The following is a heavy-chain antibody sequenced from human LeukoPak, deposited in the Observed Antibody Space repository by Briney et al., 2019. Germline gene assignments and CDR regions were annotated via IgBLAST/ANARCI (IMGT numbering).Heavy chain of an antibody. Sequence: GGALTLSCAASGFTFSRYWMHWVRQAPGKGLVWVSRINSDGSNTRYADSAKGRFTISRANAKNTLYLQVNSLRAEDTAVYYCARDFGTSDYYFDYWGKGTLVTVSS. D-gene: IGHD2-21*02. CDR3: ARDFGTSDYYFDY. J-gene: IGHJ4*02. V-gene: IGHV3-74*01. CDR2: INSDGSNT. CDR1: GFTFSRYW.